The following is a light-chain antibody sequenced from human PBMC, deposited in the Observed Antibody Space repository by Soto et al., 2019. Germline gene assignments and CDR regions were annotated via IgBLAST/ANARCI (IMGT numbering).Light chain of an antibody. Sequence: HSVLTQPPSVSGAPGQRVTISCTGSSSNIGAGYDVHWYQQLPGTAPKLLIYGNSNRPSGVPDRFSGSKSGTSASLAITGLQAEDEADYYCQSYDSSLRAEVFGGGTKLTVL. CDR3: QSYDSSLRAEV. CDR2: GNS. J-gene: IGLJ2*01. CDR1: SSNIGAGYD. V-gene: IGLV1-40*01.